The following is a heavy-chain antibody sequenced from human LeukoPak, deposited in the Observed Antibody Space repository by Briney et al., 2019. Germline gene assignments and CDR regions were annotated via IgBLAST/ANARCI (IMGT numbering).Heavy chain of an antibody. CDR3: ARDIGYGDY. D-gene: IGHD5-12*01. V-gene: IGHV3-48*01. CDR1: GFTFSSYS. Sequence: GGSLRLSCAASGFTFSSYSMNWVRQAPGKGLEWVSYISSSSSTIYYAGSVKGRFTISRDNAKNSLYLQMNSLRAEDTAVYYCARDIGYGDYWGQGTLVTVSS. CDR2: ISSSSSTI. J-gene: IGHJ4*02.